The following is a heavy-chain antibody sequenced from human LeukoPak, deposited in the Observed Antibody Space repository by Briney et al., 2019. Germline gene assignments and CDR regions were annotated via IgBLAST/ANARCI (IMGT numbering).Heavy chain of an antibody. CDR2: INPYSGDT. V-gene: IGHV1-2*06. D-gene: IGHD6-13*01. CDR3: ARGGNIAAAGSRNWFDP. CDR1: GYTFTGYH. J-gene: IGHJ5*02. Sequence: ASVKVSCKASGYTFTGYHIHWVRQAPGQGLEWMGRINPYSGDTNFAQKFQGRVTMTRDTSITTAYMDLSSLTPDDTAVYFCARGGNIAAAGSRNWFDPWGQGTLVTVSS.